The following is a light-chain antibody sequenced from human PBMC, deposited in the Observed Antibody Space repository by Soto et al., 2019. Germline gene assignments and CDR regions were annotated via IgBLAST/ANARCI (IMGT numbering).Light chain of an antibody. Sequence: IVLTQSPGTLSLSPGERATLSCRASQSVTTQLAWYQQKPGQALRLIIHGASSRATGVPDRITGSGSGTDSTLSISRLEPEDFAVYYCQQYGGSTRTFGQGTKVDIK. CDR3: QQYGGSTRT. V-gene: IGKV3-20*01. J-gene: IGKJ1*01. CDR1: QSVTTQ. CDR2: GAS.